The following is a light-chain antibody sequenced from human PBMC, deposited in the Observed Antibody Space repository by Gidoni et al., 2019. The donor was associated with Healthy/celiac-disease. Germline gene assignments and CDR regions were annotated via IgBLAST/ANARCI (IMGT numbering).Light chain of an antibody. CDR2: EDS. CDR1: ALPKKY. J-gene: IGLJ2*01. CDR3: YSTDSSGNHRV. Sequence: SPELPQPPSVSVSPGQTARITCSGDALPKKYAYWYQQKSGQAPVLVIYEDSKRPSGIPERFSGSSSGTMATLTISGAQVEDEADYYCYSTDSSGNHRVFGGGTKLTVL. V-gene: IGLV3-10*01.